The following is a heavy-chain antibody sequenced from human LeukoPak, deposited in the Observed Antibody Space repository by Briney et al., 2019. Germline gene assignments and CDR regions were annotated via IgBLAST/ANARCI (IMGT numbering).Heavy chain of an antibody. D-gene: IGHD6-13*01. J-gene: IGHJ4*02. CDR3: ARGQQLEAYFDY. CDR2: INHSGST. Sequence: SETLSLTRAVYGGSFSGYYWSWIRQPPGKGLEWIGEINHSGSTNYNPSLKSRVTISVDTSKNQFSLKLSSVTAADTAVYYCARGQQLEAYFDYWGQGTLVTVSS. V-gene: IGHV4-34*01. CDR1: GGSFSGYY.